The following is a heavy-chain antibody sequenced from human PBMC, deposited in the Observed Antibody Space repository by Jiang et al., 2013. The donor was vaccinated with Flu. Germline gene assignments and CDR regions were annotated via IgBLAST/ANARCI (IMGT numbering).Heavy chain of an antibody. J-gene: IGHJ6*02. Sequence: QLLESGGGLVKPGGSLRLSCAASGFTFSDYYMSWIRQAPGKGLEWVSYISSSGSTIYYADSVKGRFTISRDNAKNSLYLQMNSLRAEDTAVYYCAREALGYYDFWSGYISGALTPPRGMDVWGQGTTVTVSS. D-gene: IGHD3-3*01. CDR3: AREALGYYDFWSGYISGALTPPRGMDV. CDR1: GFTFSDYY. V-gene: IGHV3-11*01. CDR2: ISSSGSTI.